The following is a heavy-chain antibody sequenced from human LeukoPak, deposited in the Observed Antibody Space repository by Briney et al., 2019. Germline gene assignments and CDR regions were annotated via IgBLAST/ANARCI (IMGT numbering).Heavy chain of an antibody. CDR1: GGSISSGDYY. CDR2: IYYSGST. CDR3: ARDPICSSTSCPEDAFDI. V-gene: IGHV4-30-4*08. J-gene: IGHJ3*02. D-gene: IGHD2-2*01. Sequence: SETLSLTCTVSGGSISSGDYYWSWIRQPPGKGLEWIGYIYYSGSTYYNPSLKSRVTISVDTSKNQFSLKLSSVTAADTAVYYCARDPICSSTSCPEDAFDIWGQGTMVTVSS.